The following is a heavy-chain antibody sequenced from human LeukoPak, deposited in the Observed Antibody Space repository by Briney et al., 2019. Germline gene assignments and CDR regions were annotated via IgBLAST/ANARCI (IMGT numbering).Heavy chain of an antibody. CDR3: AKDLSFTTKIPPIDY. D-gene: IGHD4-11*01. CDR1: GFTFSSYA. V-gene: IGHV3-23*01. CDR2: ISGSGGST. J-gene: IGHJ4*02. Sequence: GGSLRLSCAASGFTFSSYAMSWVRQAPGKGLEWVSAISGSGGSTYYADSVKGRFTISTYNSKDTLYLQMNSLRAEDTAVYYCAKDLSFTTKIPPIDYWGQGTLVTVSS.